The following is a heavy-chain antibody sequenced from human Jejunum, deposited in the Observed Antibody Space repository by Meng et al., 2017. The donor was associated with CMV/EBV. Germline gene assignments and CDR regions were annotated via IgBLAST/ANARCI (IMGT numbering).Heavy chain of an antibody. V-gene: IGHV3-74*03. CDR2: INSAGSIT. CDR3: ARGMGDY. CDR1: GFTFRTYW. Sequence: EVELVESGGGLVQPGGSLRLSCADSGFTFRTYWMHWVRQAPGKGLVWVSRINSAGSITTYADSVKGRFTISRDNAKDTLYLQMNGLRADDTAIYFCARGMGDYWGQGSLVTVSS. J-gene: IGHJ4*02. D-gene: IGHD3-16*01.